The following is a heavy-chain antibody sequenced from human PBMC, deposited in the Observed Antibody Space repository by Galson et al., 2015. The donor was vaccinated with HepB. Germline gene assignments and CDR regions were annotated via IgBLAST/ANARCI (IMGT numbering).Heavy chain of an antibody. CDR3: ARNPASYDYYNMDV. J-gene: IGHJ6*02. CDR1: GFSFMSHS. D-gene: IGHD2-21*01. V-gene: IGHV3-48*01. Sequence: SLRLSCAASGFSFMSHSMNWVRHSPGKGLEWLAYISPGGTKYYADSARGRFTHSRDKDKKSMDLHMSSLRVEDTAVYYCARNPASYDYYNMDVWGQGTTVTVSS. CDR2: ISPGGTK.